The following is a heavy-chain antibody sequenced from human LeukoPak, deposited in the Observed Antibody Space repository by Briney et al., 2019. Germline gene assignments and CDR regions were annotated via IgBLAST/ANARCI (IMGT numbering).Heavy chain of an antibody. J-gene: IGHJ4*02. CDR2: INPNSGGT. Sequence: ASVKVSCKASGYTFTGYYMHWVRQAPGQGLEWMGWINPNSGGTNYAQKFQGRVTMTRDTSISTAYMELRSLRSDDTAVYYCARDPGYYGSGSYSIDYWGQGTLVTVSS. CDR3: ARDPGYYGSGSYSIDY. D-gene: IGHD3-10*01. CDR1: GYTFTGYY. V-gene: IGHV1-2*02.